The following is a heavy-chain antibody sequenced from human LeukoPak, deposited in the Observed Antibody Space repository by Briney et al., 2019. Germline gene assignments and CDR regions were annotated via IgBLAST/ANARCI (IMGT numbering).Heavy chain of an antibody. V-gene: IGHV4-61*02. CDR2: IYSSGST. CDR3: ARDIYGSSWYGLFDY. D-gene: IGHD6-13*01. Sequence: SETLSLTCTVSGDSISSGSYYWSWIRQPAGKGPVWIGRIYSSGSTNDNPSLKSRVTISVDTSKNQFSLELSSVTAADTAVYYCARDIYGSSWYGLFDYWGQGTVVTVSS. CDR1: GDSISSGSYY. J-gene: IGHJ4*02.